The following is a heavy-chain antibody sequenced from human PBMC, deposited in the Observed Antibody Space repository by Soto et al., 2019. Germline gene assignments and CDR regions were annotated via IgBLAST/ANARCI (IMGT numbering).Heavy chain of an antibody. J-gene: IGHJ1*01. Sequence: SETLSLTCTVSGYSITSDYYWGWIRQPPGKGLEWLGSFYHGGSTYYHPSLKSRIAISLDTSKNQFSLNLRSLTAADTAFYYCALGEVAGTAAEYFHRWGQGTLVTVSS. V-gene: IGHV4-38-2*02. CDR1: GYSITSDYY. CDR3: ALGEVAGTAAEYFHR. CDR2: FYHGGST. D-gene: IGHD6-19*01.